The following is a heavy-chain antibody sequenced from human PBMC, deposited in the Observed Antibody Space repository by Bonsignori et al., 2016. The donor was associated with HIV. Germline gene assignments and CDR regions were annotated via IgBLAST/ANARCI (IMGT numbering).Heavy chain of an antibody. CDR1: GFTVSSNY. Sequence: GESLKISCAASGFTVSSNYMSWVRQAPGKGLEWVSVIYSGGSTYYADSVKGRFTISRDNSKNTLYLQMNSLRAEDTAVYYCARAVVAGTGMADYWGQGTLVTVSS. V-gene: IGHV3-66*01. J-gene: IGHJ4*02. D-gene: IGHD6-19*01. CDR2: IYSGGST. CDR3: ARAVVAGTGMADY.